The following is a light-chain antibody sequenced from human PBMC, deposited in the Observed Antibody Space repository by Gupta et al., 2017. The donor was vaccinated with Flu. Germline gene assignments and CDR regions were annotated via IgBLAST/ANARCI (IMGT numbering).Light chain of an antibody. CDR1: SGSVSTSSY. V-gene: IGLV8-61*01. J-gene: IGLJ3*02. Sequence: QTVVSQAPSLSVSPGGPVTPTCCLTSGSVSTSSYPSWYQQTPGQAPRTLIYTTSIRSSGVPDRFSGSILGDKAALTITGAQADDESDYYCALYMGSGIWVFGGGTKLTVL. CDR2: TTS. CDR3: ALYMGSGIWV.